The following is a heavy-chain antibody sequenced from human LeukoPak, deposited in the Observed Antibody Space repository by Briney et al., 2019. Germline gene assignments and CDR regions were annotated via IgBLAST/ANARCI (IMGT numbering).Heavy chain of an antibody. Sequence: GGSLRLSCAASGFTFSKYAMNWVRQAPGKGLEWVSTISATGGTTYYADSVKGRFSISRDNSKNTLYLQMNSLRAEDTAVYYCARGREGMATIDPPDYWGQGTLVTVSS. V-gene: IGHV3-23*01. CDR2: ISATGGTT. CDR1: GFTFSKYA. D-gene: IGHD5-24*01. J-gene: IGHJ4*02. CDR3: ARGREGMATIDPPDY.